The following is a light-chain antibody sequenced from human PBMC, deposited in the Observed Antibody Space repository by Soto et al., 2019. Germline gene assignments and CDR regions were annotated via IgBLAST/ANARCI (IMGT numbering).Light chain of an antibody. J-gene: IGKJ5*01. Sequence: IEMTLSPSTLAASVKGRVTITFRASQSISRWLAWYQQKPGKAPKLLIYDASTLKTGVPSRFSGSGSGSEFNFTITGLQPDDFATYYCHQSYDTPTFGQGTRLEIK. CDR1: QSISRW. CDR3: HQSYDTPT. V-gene: IGKV1-5*01. CDR2: DAS.